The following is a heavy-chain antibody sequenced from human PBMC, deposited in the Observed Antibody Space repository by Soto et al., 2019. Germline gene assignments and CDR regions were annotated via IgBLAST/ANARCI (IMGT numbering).Heavy chain of an antibody. CDR1: GYSFTSYW. V-gene: IGHV5-10-1*01. D-gene: IGHD3-10*01. Sequence: EVQLVQSGAEVKKPGESLRISCKGSGYSFTSYWISWVRQMPGKGLEWMGRIDPSDSYTNYSPSFQGHVTISADKSISTASLQWSSLKASDTAMYYCARHFRYYYGSGSTLAFDYWGQGTLVTVSS. CDR3: ARHFRYYYGSGSTLAFDY. J-gene: IGHJ4*02. CDR2: IDPSDSYT.